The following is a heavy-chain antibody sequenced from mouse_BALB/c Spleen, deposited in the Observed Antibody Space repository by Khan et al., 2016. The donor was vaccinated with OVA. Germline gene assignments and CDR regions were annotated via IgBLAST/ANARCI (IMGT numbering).Heavy chain of an antibody. CDR3: SRNGRYGNLFDY. V-gene: IGHV1-62-2*01. D-gene: IGHD2-10*02. Sequence: QVQLQQSGAELVKPGASVKLSCKASGYTFTDYIIHWVKQRSGQGLEWIGWFYPGTGSIKYTENFKDLATLTADKSSSTVYMEVSRLTSEDSAVYFGSRNGRYGNLFDYWGQGTTLTVSS. J-gene: IGHJ2*01. CDR1: GYTFTDYI. CDR2: FYPGTGSI.